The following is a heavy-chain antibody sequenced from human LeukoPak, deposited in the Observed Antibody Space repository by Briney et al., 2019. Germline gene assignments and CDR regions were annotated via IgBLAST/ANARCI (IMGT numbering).Heavy chain of an antibody. V-gene: IGHV4-4*07. D-gene: IGHD3-10*01. CDR2: IYTSGST. CDR1: GGSLSSYY. CDR3: ARGGYYGSGNDFRFDP. J-gene: IGHJ5*02. Sequence: SETLSLTCTVSGGSLSSYYWNWIRQPAGKGLEWIGRIYTSGSTNYNPSLKSRVTISVDTSKSQFSLKLSSVTAADTAIYYCARGGYYGSGNDFRFDPWGQGTLVTVSS.